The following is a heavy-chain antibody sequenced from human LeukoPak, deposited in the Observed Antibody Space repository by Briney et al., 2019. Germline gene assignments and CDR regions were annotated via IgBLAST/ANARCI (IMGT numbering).Heavy chain of an antibody. CDR2: ISYDGSNK. J-gene: IGHJ3*02. CDR1: GFIFSSYT. CDR3: ARDGWVINSSGYKDAFDI. V-gene: IGHV3-30*04. D-gene: IGHD3-22*01. Sequence: PGGSLRLSCAASGFIFSSYTTHWVRQAPGKGLERVAVISYDGSNKYYADSVKGRFTISRDNSKNTLYLQMNSLRAEDTAVYYCARDGWVINSSGYKDAFDIWGQGTMVTVSS.